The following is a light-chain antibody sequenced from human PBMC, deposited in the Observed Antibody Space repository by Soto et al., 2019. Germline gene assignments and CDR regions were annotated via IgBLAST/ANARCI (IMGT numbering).Light chain of an antibody. CDR2: KAS. V-gene: IGKV1-5*03. J-gene: IGKJ1*01. Sequence: DIQMTQSPSTLSQSVGDRVTITCRASQSISSWLAWYQQKPGKAPKLLIYKASTLKSGAPSRFSGSGSGTEFTLTISSLQPDDFATYYCQHYNSYSEAFGQGTKVDNK. CDR1: QSISSW. CDR3: QHYNSYSEA.